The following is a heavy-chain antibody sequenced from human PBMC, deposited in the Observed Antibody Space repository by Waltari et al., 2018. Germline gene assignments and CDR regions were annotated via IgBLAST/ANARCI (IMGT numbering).Heavy chain of an antibody. D-gene: IGHD3-10*01. V-gene: IGHV4-34*01. J-gene: IGHJ4*02. Sequence: QVQLQQWGAGLLKPSETLSLTCAVYGGSFSGYYWSWIRQPPGKGLEWIGEINHSGSTNYNPSLKSRVTISVDTSKNQFSLKLSSVTAADTAGYYCARGGTYYTYFDYWGQGTLVTVSS. CDR1: GGSFSGYY. CDR3: ARGGTYYTYFDY. CDR2: INHSGST.